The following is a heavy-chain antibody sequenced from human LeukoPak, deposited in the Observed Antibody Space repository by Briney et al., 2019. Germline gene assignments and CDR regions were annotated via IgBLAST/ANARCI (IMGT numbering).Heavy chain of an antibody. J-gene: IGHJ4*02. D-gene: IGHD6-13*01. CDR2: ISSDGGST. V-gene: IGHV3-64*01. Sequence: PGGSLRLSCAASGFTFSSYAMHWVRQAPGKGLEYVSAISSDGGSTYYRNSVKGRFTISRDNSKNTLYLQMGSLRAEDMAVYYCARVSSTWTLIDYWGQGTLVTVSS. CDR1: GFTFSSYA. CDR3: ARVSSTWTLIDY.